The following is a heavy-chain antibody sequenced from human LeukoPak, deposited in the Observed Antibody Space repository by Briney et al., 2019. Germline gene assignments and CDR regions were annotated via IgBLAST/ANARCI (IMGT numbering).Heavy chain of an antibody. Sequence: PGRSLRLSCVASGFNFDDYAMYWVRQAPGKGLEWVSHINWKSGNIGYADSVKGRFIISRDNAKNSLYLQMNSLRPEDTGLYYCAKGGRVQFNFDFWGQGTRVTVSS. CDR2: INWKSGNI. V-gene: IGHV3-9*01. J-gene: IGHJ4*02. CDR1: GFNFDDYA. D-gene: IGHD1-1*01. CDR3: AKGGRVQFNFDF.